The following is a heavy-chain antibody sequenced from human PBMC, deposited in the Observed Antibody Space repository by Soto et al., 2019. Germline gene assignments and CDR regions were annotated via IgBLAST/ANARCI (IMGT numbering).Heavy chain of an antibody. D-gene: IGHD6-13*01. V-gene: IGHV1-18*01. J-gene: IGHJ4*02. CDR3: ARAPGYSSSWYRYYFDY. CDR2: ISAYSGNT. CDR1: GYTFIIYG. Sequence: QVQLVQSGAEVKKPGASVRVSCKASGYTFIIYGISWVRQAPGQGLEWMGWISAYSGNTNYAQKLQTRVTMTTDTSTSTAYMELRSLGSDDTAVYYCARAPGYSSSWYRYYFDYWGQGTLVTVSS.